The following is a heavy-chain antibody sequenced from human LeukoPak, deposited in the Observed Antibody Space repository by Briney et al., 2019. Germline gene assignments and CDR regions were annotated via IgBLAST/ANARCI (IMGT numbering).Heavy chain of an antibody. D-gene: IGHD3-3*01. CDR1: GFTFSTYW. CDR2: IKEDGTET. CDR3: ASSPSPNYDFWSGYYYY. J-gene: IGHJ4*02. Sequence: GGSLRLSCSASGFTFSTYWMSWVRLAPGKGLEWVANIKEDGTETYYVDSVKGRFTISRDNAKNSLYLQMNSLRVEDTAVYYCASSPSPNYDFWSGYYYYWGQGTLVTVSS. V-gene: IGHV3-7*01.